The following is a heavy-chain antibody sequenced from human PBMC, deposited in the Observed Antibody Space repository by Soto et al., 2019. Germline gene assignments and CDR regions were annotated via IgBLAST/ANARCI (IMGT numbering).Heavy chain of an antibody. J-gene: IGHJ4*02. V-gene: IGHV4-4*07. Sequence: QVQLQQSGPGLVKPSETLSLTCTVSGFSITDYYYTWIRQSAGKGLEWIGRVYTSGHTNFNPSLRSRVNMSVDRSKKQISLNLTSVTAADTAVYYCATTRGRGFFDNWGQGTLVTVSS. CDR1: GFSITDYY. D-gene: IGHD3-16*01. CDR2: VYTSGHT. CDR3: ATTRGRGFFDN.